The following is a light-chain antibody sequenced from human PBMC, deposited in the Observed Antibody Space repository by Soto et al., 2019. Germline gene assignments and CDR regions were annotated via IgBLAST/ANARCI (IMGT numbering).Light chain of an antibody. CDR2: DAA. Sequence: ETVLTQSPGTLYLSPGERATLSCRASQSFIRTYLAWYQQKPSQDPRHLIFDAASRTPGIPDRFIGSWSGTDFTLTISRLEPEDFAVYFCQQYGTSPCTFGQGAKREIK. CDR1: QSFIRTY. CDR3: QQYGTSPCT. J-gene: IGKJ2*02. V-gene: IGKV3-20*01.